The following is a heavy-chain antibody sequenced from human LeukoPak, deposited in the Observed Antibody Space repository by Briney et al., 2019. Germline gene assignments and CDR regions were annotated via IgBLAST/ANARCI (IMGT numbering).Heavy chain of an antibody. CDR2: ISYDGSNK. Sequence: GGSLRLSCAASGFTFSSYGMNWVRQAPGKGLEWVAVISYDGSNKYYADSVKGRFTISRDNSKDTLYLQMNSLRVEDTAVYYCARERFHGWGAPKFDYWGQGTLVTVSS. CDR3: ARERFHGWGAPKFDY. CDR1: GFTFSSYG. D-gene: IGHD3-10*01. J-gene: IGHJ4*02. V-gene: IGHV3-30*03.